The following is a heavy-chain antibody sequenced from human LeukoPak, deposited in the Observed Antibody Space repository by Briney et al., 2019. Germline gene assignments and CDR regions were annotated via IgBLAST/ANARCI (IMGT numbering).Heavy chain of an antibody. J-gene: IGHJ4*02. D-gene: IGHD3-10*01. CDR2: ISGSGGST. CDR1: GFTFSSYA. V-gene: IGHV3-23*01. CDR3: AKVLRASRYYGSGSYGH. Sequence: PGGSLRLSCAASGFTFSSYAMNWVRQAPGKGLEWVSAISGSGGSTYYTDSVKGRFTISRDNSKNTLYLQMNSLRAEDTAVYYCAKVLRASRYYGSGSYGHWGQGTLVTVSS.